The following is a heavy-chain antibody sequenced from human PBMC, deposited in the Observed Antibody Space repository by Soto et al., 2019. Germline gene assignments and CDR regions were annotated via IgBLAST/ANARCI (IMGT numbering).Heavy chain of an antibody. CDR2: ISFNGGDT. Sequence: LRLSCSASGFPFSRFAIHWVRQAPGKGLVYVSGISFNGGDTYYADSVKGRFSISRDNSKNTVYLQMSSLRAVDTAVYYCVKDGAVTFSGWFFDYWGQGTPVTVPQ. D-gene: IGHD4-4*01. CDR1: GFPFSRFA. CDR3: VKDGAVTFSGWFFDY. V-gene: IGHV3-64D*06. J-gene: IGHJ4*02.